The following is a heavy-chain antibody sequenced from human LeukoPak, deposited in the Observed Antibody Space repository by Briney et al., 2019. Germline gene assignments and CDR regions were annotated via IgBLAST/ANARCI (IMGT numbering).Heavy chain of an antibody. V-gene: IGHV3-23*01. CDR2: ISSNGGST. J-gene: IGHJ4*01. D-gene: IGHD5-24*01. Sequence: GGSLRPSCAASGFTFSSYAMSWVRQAPGKGLEWVSSISSNGGSTYYADSVKGRFTISRDNSKNTLYLQMNSLRAEDTAVYYCAKASKMDTILPPFDYWGHGTLVTVSS. CDR1: GFTFSSYA. CDR3: AKASKMDTILPPFDY.